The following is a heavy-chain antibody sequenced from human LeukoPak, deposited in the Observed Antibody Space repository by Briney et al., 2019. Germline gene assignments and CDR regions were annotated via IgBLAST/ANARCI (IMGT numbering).Heavy chain of an antibody. D-gene: IGHD5-18*01. CDR2: ISHTGSTM. CDR1: GFSFSSYS. J-gene: IGHJ5*02. Sequence: GGSLRLSCAASGFSFSSYSMNWVRQAPGKGLEWVSYISHTGSTMSYADSVKGRFTISRDNARNSLYLQMNSLRAEDTAVYYCARDKRYSYGYDWFDPWGQGTLVTVSS. CDR3: ARDKRYSYGYDWFDP. V-gene: IGHV3-48*04.